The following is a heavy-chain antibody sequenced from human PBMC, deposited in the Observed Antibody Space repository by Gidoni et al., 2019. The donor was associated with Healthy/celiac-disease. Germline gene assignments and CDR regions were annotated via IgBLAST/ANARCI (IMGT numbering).Heavy chain of an antibody. D-gene: IGHD3-9*01. Sequence: EVQLVESGGGLVQPGGSLRLSCAASGFTFSSYSRNWVSQAPWKGLEWFSYISSSSSTIYYADSVKGRFTISRDNAKNSLYLQMNSLRAEDTAVDYCARGARRYLDWLYHKPPDYWGQGTLVTVSS. CDR3: ARGARRYLDWLYHKPPDY. CDR2: ISSSSSTI. J-gene: IGHJ4*02. V-gene: IGHV3-48*04. CDR1: GFTFSSYS.